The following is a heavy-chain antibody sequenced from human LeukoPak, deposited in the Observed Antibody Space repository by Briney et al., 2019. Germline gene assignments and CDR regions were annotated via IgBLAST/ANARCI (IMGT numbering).Heavy chain of an antibody. J-gene: IGHJ4*02. Sequence: PGGSLRLSCAASGFTFSTYAIHWVRQAPGKGLEWVAFISNNGRNKDYADSVKGRFTISRDNSKNTLYLQMNSLRAEDTAVYYCAREYGSGDYFDYWGQGTLVTVSS. V-gene: IGHV3-30*14. D-gene: IGHD3-10*01. CDR1: GFTFSTYA. CDR3: AREYGSGDYFDY. CDR2: ISNNGRNK.